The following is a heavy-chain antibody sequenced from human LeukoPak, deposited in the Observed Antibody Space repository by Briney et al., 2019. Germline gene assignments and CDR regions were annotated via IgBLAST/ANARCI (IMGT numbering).Heavy chain of an antibody. CDR2: ISSSGSTI. CDR3: ARSWYYYDSSGYSAFDY. J-gene: IGHJ4*02. Sequence: GGSLRLSCAASGFTFSDYYMSWIRQAPGKGLEWVSYISSSGSTIYYADSVKGRFAISRDNAKNSLYLQMNSLRAEDTAVYYCARSWYYYDSSGYSAFDYWGQGTLVTVSS. CDR1: GFTFSDYY. D-gene: IGHD3-22*01. V-gene: IGHV3-11*01.